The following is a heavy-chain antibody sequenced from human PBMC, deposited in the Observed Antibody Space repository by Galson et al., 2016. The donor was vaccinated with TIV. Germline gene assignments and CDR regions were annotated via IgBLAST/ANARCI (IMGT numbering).Heavy chain of an antibody. Sequence: SLRLSCAASEFTFSAYAMHWVRQAPGKGPEWVAIISYDASNKYYADSVKGRFTISRDNSKYTLFLQMNRLKTEDTAVYYCTTELGYCSGGYCYYFDYWGQGTLVTVSS. CDR3: TTELGYCSGGYCYYFDY. V-gene: IGHV3-30*07. D-gene: IGHD2-15*01. J-gene: IGHJ4*02. CDR1: EFTFSAYA. CDR2: ISYDASNK.